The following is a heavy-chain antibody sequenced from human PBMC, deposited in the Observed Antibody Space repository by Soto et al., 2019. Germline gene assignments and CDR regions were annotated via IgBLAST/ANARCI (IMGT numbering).Heavy chain of an antibody. CDR1: GFTFSSYA. Sequence: PGGSLRLSCAASGFTFSSYAMSWVRQAPGKGLEWVSAISGSGGSTYYADSVKGRFTISRDNSKNTLYLQMNSLRAEDTAVYYCAKRRRLQNYYYYYMDVWGKGTTVTVS. D-gene: IGHD5-18*01. J-gene: IGHJ6*03. CDR3: AKRRRLQNYYYYYMDV. V-gene: IGHV3-23*01. CDR2: ISGSGGST.